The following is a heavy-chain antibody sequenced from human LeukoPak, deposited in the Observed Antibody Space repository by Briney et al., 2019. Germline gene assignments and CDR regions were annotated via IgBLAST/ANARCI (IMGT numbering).Heavy chain of an antibody. CDR2: ISAYNANT. D-gene: IGHD3-22*01. Sequence: ASVKVSCKASGYTFTSYGISWVRQAPGQGLEAMGWISAYNANTNYAQKLQGRVTMTTDTSTSTAYMELRSLRSDDTAVYYCARDSPGDSSGPNYYYYGMDVWGQGTTVTVSS. CDR1: GYTFTSYG. CDR3: ARDSPGDSSGPNYYYYGMDV. V-gene: IGHV1-18*01. J-gene: IGHJ6*02.